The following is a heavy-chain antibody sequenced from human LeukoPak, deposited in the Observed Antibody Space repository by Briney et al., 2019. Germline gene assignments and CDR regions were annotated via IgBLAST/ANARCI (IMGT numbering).Heavy chain of an antibody. CDR3: ARDGYINDAFDI. CDR2: IHYRGTT. J-gene: IGHJ3*02. D-gene: IGHD1-1*01. CDR1: GDSLTTDDSF. V-gene: IGHV4-31*03. Sequence: SETLSLTCTVSGDSLTTDDSFWSWIRPFPGKGLEWIGYIHYRGTTNYSPSLKSRLSMSIDMSKDQFSLNLTSVTAADTAIYYCARDGYINDAFDIWGQGIVVTVSS.